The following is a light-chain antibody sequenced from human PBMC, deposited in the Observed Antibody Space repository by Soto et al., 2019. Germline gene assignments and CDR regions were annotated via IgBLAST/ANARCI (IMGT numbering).Light chain of an antibody. CDR1: QSISNW. CDR2: AAS. CDR3: QQYYSYPIT. J-gene: IGKJ5*01. V-gene: IGKV1-5*01. Sequence: DVQMTLSPSTLSASVGDRVTITCRASQSISNWLAWYQHKTGRAPKLLIYAASTLQSGVPSRFSGSGSGTDLNLNISCLQSEDFATYYCQQYYSYPITFGQGTRL.